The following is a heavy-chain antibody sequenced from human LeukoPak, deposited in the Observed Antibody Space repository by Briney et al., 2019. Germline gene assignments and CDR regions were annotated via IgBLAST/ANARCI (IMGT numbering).Heavy chain of an antibody. D-gene: IGHD6-6*01. Sequence: SETLSLTCAVYGGSFRGYYWSCIRQPPGKGLEWSGEINHSGSTNYNPSLKRRVTISVDTSKKQFSLKLSSVTAADKAVYYCARGYGYSSSSGPHDYWGQGTLVTVSS. CDR2: INHSGST. CDR1: GGSFRGYY. V-gene: IGHV4-34*01. CDR3: ARGYGYSSSSGPHDY. J-gene: IGHJ4*02.